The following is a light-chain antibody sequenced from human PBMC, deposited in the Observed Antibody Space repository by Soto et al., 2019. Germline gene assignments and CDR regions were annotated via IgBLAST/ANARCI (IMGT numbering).Light chain of an antibody. CDR2: GTS. CDR1: ERIYSAY. V-gene: IGKV3-20*01. CDR3: QQYYSIPLT. Sequence: EVVLTHSPGTLSLSRGERAALSCRASERIYSAYLGWYQQKPGQAPRLLIYGTSSRATGIPDRFSGSGSGTDFTLTISRLEPEDFAVYYCQQYYSIPLTFGGGTKVDIK. J-gene: IGKJ4*01.